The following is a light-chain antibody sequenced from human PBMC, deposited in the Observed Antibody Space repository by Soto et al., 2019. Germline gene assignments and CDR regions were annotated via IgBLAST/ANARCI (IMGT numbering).Light chain of an antibody. CDR3: LQYNGYYRT. CDR1: ESVSSN. J-gene: IGKJ1*01. V-gene: IGKV3-15*01. CDR2: GAS. Sequence: EVVMTQSPATLSVSPGERATLSCRASESVSSNLAWYQQRPGQAPRLVIYGASTRATGTPARFSGSGSGTEFTLTISSLQSDDFATYYCLQYNGYYRTFGQGTKVDIK.